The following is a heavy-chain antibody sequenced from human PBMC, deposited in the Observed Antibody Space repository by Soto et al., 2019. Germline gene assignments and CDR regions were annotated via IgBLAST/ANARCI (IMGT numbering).Heavy chain of an antibody. CDR1: GGSISSYY. J-gene: IGHJ4*02. Sequence: SETLCLTCTVSGGSISSYYWSWIRKTPGKGLEWIGYIYYSGSTNYNPSLKSRVTISVDTSKNQFSLKLSSVTAAVSAVYYCARDYCRTLDYWGQGTLVSVS. D-gene: IGHD2-15*01. CDR3: ARDYCRTLDY. CDR2: IYYSGST. V-gene: IGHV4-59*01.